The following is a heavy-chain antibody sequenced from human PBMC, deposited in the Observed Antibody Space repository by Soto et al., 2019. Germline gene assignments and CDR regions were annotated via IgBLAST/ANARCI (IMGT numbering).Heavy chain of an antibody. CDR1: GGSISSYY. CDR2: IYYSGST. V-gene: IGHV4-59*01. J-gene: IGHJ4*02. CDR3: ARASGWTKAGYYFDY. D-gene: IGHD3-10*01. Sequence: PSETLSLTCTVSGGSISSYYWSWIRQPPGKGLEWIGYIYYSGSTNYNPSLKSRVTISVDTSKNQFSLKLSSVTAADTAVYYCARASGWTKAGYYFDYWGQGTLVTVS.